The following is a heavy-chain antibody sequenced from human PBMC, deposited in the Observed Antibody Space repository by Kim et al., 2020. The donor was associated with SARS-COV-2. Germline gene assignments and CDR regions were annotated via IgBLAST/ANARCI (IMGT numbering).Heavy chain of an antibody. Sequence: GGSLRLSCAASGFTFSSYSMHWVRQAPGKGLEWVAVISYDGSKKYYADSVKGRFTISRDNSKNTLYLQMNSLRAEDTAVYYCARDSIRSGWGFDYWGQGTLVTVSS. CDR3: ARDSIRSGWGFDY. D-gene: IGHD6-19*01. V-gene: IGHV3-30*04. CDR2: ISYDGSKK. J-gene: IGHJ4*02. CDR1: GFTFSSYS.